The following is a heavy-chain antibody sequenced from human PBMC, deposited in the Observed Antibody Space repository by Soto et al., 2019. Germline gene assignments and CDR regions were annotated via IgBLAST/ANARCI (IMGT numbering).Heavy chain of an antibody. CDR2: IYYTGST. D-gene: IGHD4-4*01. CDR1: GGSINSSSYY. J-gene: IGHJ4*02. CDR3: AITDDYSNFDY. Sequence: SETLSLTCTVSGGSINSSSYYWGWIRQPPGKGLEWIGSIYYTGSTYYNPSLKSRLTISIDTSKNRFSLKLTSGTAADTALYYCAITDDYSNFDYWGQGTLVTVS. V-gene: IGHV4-39*01.